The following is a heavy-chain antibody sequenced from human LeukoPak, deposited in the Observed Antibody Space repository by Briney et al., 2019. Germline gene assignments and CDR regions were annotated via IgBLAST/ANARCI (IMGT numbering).Heavy chain of an antibody. CDR3: ARALDTWSALDY. CDR1: GDSITGYY. CDR2: VYHTGTS. D-gene: IGHD5-18*01. V-gene: IGHV4-59*01. J-gene: IGHJ4*02. Sequence: PSETLSLTCTVSGDSITGYYWTWVRQPPGKGLEWIGYVYHTGTSNYNPSVRSRITMSVDTSKNQCSMNLTSVTAADTAVYYCARALDTWSALDYWGLGTLVSVSS.